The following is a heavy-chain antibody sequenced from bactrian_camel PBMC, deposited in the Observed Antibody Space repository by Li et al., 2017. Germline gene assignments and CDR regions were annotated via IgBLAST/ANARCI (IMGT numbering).Heavy chain of an antibody. CDR2: IDSAGST. J-gene: IGHJ4*01. V-gene: IGHV3S53*01. CDR3: GASRVIMTPTQALTTSSLFRF. CDR1: GFDYSRTC. D-gene: IGHD3*01. Sequence: VQLVESGGGSVQAGGSLKLACTGSGFDYSRTCTGWFRQTVGKEREGVGDIDSAGSTVYADSVNGLFTISKDNAKNTLYLQMNSLKPEDTAMYYCGASRVIMTPTQALTTSSLFRFWGQGTQVTVS.